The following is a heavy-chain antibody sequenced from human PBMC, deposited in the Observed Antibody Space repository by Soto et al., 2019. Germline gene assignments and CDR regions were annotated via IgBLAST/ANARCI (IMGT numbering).Heavy chain of an antibody. J-gene: IGHJ6*02. CDR3: ASSACHPGDFFYYNGMDV. Sequence: SETLSLTCSVSGASIRSYYWHWIRQPPGKGLEWIGYVYTSDYTRYSSSLKSRVTISVDTSKSQFYLRLNSVTAADTAVYYCASSACHPGDFFYYNGMDVWSQGTTVTVSS. D-gene: IGHD3-10*01. CDR1: GASIRSYY. CDR2: VYTSDYT. V-gene: IGHV4-4*08.